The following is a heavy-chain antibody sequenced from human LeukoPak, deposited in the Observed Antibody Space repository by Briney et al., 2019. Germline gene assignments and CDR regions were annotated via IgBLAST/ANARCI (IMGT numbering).Heavy chain of an antibody. CDR1: GFTLNNDA. J-gene: IGHJ4*02. Sequence: GGSLRLSCTASGFTLNNDAMSWVRQAPGKGLEWVSAISGGDTYYAGSVKGRFTISRDNSKNTLYLQMNSLGAEDTAVYYCARAKFIALFDYWGQGTLVTVSS. CDR2: ISGGDT. D-gene: IGHD2-15*01. V-gene: IGHV3-23*01. CDR3: ARAKFIALFDY.